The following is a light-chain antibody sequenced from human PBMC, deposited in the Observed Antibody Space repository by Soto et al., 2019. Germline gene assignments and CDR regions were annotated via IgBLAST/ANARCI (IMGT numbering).Light chain of an antibody. Sequence: DIQMTQSPSTLSASVGDRVTITCRASQSISSWLAWYQQKPGKAPELLIYDASSLESGVPSRFSGSGSATEFTLTISSLQPDDFAAYYCQQFNSYPWTFGQGTKLEIK. V-gene: IGKV1-5*01. CDR2: DAS. CDR3: QQFNSYPWT. J-gene: IGKJ2*02. CDR1: QSISSW.